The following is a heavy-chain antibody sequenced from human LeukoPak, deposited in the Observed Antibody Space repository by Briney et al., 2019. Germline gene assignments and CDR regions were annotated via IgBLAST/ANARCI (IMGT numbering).Heavy chain of an antibody. CDR1: GFTFSNFG. Sequence: GESLRLSCAASGFTFSNFGMHWVRQAPGKGLEWVAVISYDGSNKYYADSVKGRFTIFRDTSKNTLYLQMNTLRAEDTAVYYCARGGYSSQPDWFDPWGQGTLVTVSS. CDR3: ARGGYSSQPDWFDP. J-gene: IGHJ5*02. CDR2: ISYDGSNK. V-gene: IGHV3-30*03. D-gene: IGHD6-13*01.